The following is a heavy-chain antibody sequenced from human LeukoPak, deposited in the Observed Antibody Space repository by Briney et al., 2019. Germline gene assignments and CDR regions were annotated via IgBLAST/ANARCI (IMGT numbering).Heavy chain of an antibody. J-gene: IGHJ4*02. V-gene: IGHV4-4*02. CDR3: ARVNINNWHSCDY. CDR2: IYHSGSP. CDR1: GGSISSNNW. D-gene: IGHD1-1*01. Sequence: PSETLSLTCAVSGGSISSNNWWGWVRQPPGQGLEWIGEIYHSGSPNYNPSLKSRVTISVDKSRNHFSLNLSSVTAADTAVYYCARVNINNWHSCDYWGQGTLVTVSS.